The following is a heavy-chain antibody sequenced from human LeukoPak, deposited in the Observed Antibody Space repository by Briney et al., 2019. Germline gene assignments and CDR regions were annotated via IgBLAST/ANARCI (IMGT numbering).Heavy chain of an antibody. D-gene: IGHD6-19*01. Sequence: GGSLRLSYAAAGFTFSNSAMSWVRQAPGKGLEWVSTLSGSGITTYYADSVKGRFTISRDNSKNTLYLQMNSLRAEDTAVYYCAKGIYSSGWSYFDYWGHGTLVTVSS. V-gene: IGHV3-23*01. CDR1: GFTFSNSA. J-gene: IGHJ4*01. CDR2: LSGSGITT. CDR3: AKGIYSSGWSYFDY.